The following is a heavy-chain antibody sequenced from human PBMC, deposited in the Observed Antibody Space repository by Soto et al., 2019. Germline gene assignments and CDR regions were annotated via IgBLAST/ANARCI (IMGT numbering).Heavy chain of an antibody. CDR1: GVSFNNNG. V-gene: IGHV1-69*01. J-gene: IGHJ6*02. D-gene: IGHD3-10*01. CDR2: VSPPFRTS. CDR3: ARVLYYGSGSYSPYGMDV. Sequence: QVQRVQSGAEVKKPGSSVKVSCKTSGVSFNNNGIGWVRQALGHGLEWMGGVSPPFRTSNYARKFQGRISITADASTGTVNMELSSLTSEDTAQYYCARVLYYGSGSYSPYGMDVWGQGTTVTVSS.